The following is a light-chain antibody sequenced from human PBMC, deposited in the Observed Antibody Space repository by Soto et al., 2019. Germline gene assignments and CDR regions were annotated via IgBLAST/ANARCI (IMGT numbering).Light chain of an antibody. CDR1: QDISDV. CDR2: AAS. J-gene: IGKJ4*01. CDR3: QQLERYPST. V-gene: IGKV1-17*01. Sequence: DIQMTQSPSALSASVGDRVTITCQASQDISDVLNWYQQQPGKAPKLLIYAASTLQSGVPSRFSGSGSGTGFTLAISSLQPEDFATYYCQQLERYPSTFGGGTKVDIK.